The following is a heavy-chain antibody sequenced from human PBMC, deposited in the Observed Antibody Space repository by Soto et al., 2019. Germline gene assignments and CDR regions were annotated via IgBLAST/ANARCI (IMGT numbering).Heavy chain of an antibody. D-gene: IGHD6-13*01. CDR1: GGSISSSNW. J-gene: IGHJ4*02. CDR2: IYHSGST. CDR3: ARAAMGGSSWPFDY. Sequence: SETLSLTCAVSGGSISSSNWWSWVRQPPGKGLEWIGEIYHSGSTNYNPSLKSRVTISVDKSKNQFSLNLSSVTAADTAVYYCARAAMGGSSWPFDYWGQGTLVTVSS. V-gene: IGHV4-4*02.